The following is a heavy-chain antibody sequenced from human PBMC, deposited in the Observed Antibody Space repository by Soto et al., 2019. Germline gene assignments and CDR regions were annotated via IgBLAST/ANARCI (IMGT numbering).Heavy chain of an antibody. CDR3: ARDPWAADY. Sequence: GGSLILSCAASGFTVSTKYMSWVRQAPGKGLEWVSVIYSGGSTFYADSVRGRLTISRDNSKNTVNLQMNSLRAEDTAVYYCARDPWAADYWGQGTLVTVSS. CDR1: GFTVSTKY. V-gene: IGHV3-66*01. CDR2: IYSGGST. J-gene: IGHJ4*02. D-gene: IGHD3-16*01.